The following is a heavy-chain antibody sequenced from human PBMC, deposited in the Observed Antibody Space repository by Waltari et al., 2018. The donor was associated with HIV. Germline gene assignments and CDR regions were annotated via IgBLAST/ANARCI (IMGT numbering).Heavy chain of an antibody. Sequence: QVQLVQSGAEVKKPGSSVKVSCKASGGTFSSYAISWVRQAPGQGLEWMGSSIPSLGIANYAQKFQGRVTITADKSTSTAYMELSSLRSEDTAVYYCACSNLYSSSSYHFDYWGQGTLVTVSS. V-gene: IGHV1-69*04. J-gene: IGHJ4*02. CDR1: GGTFSSYA. D-gene: IGHD6-6*01. CDR2: SIPSLGIA. CDR3: ACSNLYSSSSYHFDY.